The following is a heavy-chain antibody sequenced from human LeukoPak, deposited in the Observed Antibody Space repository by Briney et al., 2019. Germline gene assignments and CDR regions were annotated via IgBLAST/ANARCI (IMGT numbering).Heavy chain of an antibody. D-gene: IGHD6-13*01. J-gene: IGHJ4*02. CDR1: GGSISCYY. CDR3: AREGSSWYKGAFDY. V-gene: IGHV4-59*01. CDR2: IYYSGST. Sequence: SETLSLTCTVSGGSISCYYWSWIRQPPGKGLEWIGYIYYSGSTNYNPSLKSRVTISVDTSKNQFSLKLSSVTAADTAVYYCAREGSSWYKGAFDYWGQGTLVTVSS.